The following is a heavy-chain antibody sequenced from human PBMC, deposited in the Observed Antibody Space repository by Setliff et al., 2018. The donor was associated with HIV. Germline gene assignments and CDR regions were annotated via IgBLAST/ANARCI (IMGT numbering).Heavy chain of an antibody. CDR2: INHSGST. CDR3: ARGRQVAAAATGFDY. Sequence: TLSLTCAVYGGSFSGYYWSWIRQPPGKGLEWIGEINHSGSTNYNPSLKSRVTISVDTSKNQFSLKLSSVTAADTAVYYCARGRQVAAAATGFDYWGQGTLVTVSS. D-gene: IGHD6-13*01. J-gene: IGHJ4*02. CDR1: GGSFSGYY. V-gene: IGHV4-34*01.